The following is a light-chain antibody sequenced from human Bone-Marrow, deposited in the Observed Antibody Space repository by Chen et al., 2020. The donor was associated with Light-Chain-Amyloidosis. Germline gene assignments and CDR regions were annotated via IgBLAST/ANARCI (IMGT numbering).Light chain of an antibody. Sequence: QSALTQPASVSGSPGQSITISCTGTSSDVGSYNLVSWYQQHPGKVPNLMIYDYSKRPSGVSDRFSGSKSGNSASLTISGLQAEDEADYYCSSYAGGTTFVIFGGGTKLTVL. CDR3: SSYAGGTTFVI. V-gene: IGLV2-23*02. CDR2: DYS. CDR1: SSDVGSYNL. J-gene: IGLJ2*01.